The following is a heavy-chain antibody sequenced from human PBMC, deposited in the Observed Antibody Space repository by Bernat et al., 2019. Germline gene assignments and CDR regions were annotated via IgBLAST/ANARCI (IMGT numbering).Heavy chain of an antibody. CDR3: ARLDGYLPRELWYFDL. CDR2: IYSGGST. V-gene: IGHV3-66*04. D-gene: IGHD5-24*01. CDR1: DSPSVAT. Sequence: EVQLVESGGGLVQPGGPWGPPVQPLDSPSVATNLGWSARPPGRGLEWASVIYSGGSTYYADSVKGRFTISRDNSKNTLYLQMNSLRAEDTAVYYCARLDGYLPRELWYFDLWGRGTLVTVSS. J-gene: IGHJ2*01.